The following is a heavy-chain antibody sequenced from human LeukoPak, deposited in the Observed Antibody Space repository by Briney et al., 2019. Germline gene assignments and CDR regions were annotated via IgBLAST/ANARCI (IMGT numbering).Heavy chain of an antibody. CDR2: IIPIFGTA. CDR1: GGTFSSYA. D-gene: IGHD6-13*01. V-gene: IGHV1-69*06. J-gene: IGHJ4*02. CDR3: ARVGQQLVFDY. Sequence: SVKVSCKASGGTFSSYAISWVRQAPGQGLEWMGGIIPIFGTANYAQKFQGGVTITADKSTSTAYMELSSLRSEDTAVYYCARVGQQLVFDYWGQGTLVTVSS.